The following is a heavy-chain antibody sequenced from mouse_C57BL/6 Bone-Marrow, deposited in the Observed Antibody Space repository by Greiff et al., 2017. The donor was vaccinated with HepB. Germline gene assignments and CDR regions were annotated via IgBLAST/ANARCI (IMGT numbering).Heavy chain of an antibody. Sequence: EVQLQQSGPVLVKPGASVKMSCTASGFTFTDYYMNWVKQSHGKSLEWIGVINPYNGGTSYNQKFKGKDTLTVDKSSSTAYMELSSLTSEDSAVYNCALWVRRDYYAMDYWGQGTSVTVSS. D-gene: IGHD2-14*01. CDR1: GFTFTDYY. J-gene: IGHJ4*01. V-gene: IGHV1-19*01. CDR3: ALWVRRDYYAMDY. CDR2: INPYNGGT.